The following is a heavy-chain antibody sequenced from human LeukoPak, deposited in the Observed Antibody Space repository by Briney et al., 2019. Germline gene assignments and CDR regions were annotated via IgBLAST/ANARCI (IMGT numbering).Heavy chain of an antibody. J-gene: IGHJ4*02. CDR1: GFTFSSYA. V-gene: IGHV3-23*01. D-gene: IGHD3-22*01. CDR3: AKSRDYYDSSGQDY. CDR2: ISGSGGST. Sequence: GGSLRLSCAASGFTFSSYAMHWVRQAPGKGLEWVSAISGSGGSTYYADSVKGRFTISRDNSKNTLYLQMNSLRAEDTAVYYCAKSRDYYDSSGQDYWGQGTLVTVSS.